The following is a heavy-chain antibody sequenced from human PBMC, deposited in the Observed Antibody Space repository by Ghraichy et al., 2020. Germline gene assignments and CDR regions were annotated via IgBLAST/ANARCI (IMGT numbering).Heavy chain of an antibody. CDR2: INHSGST. V-gene: IGHV4-34*01. CDR1: GGSFSGYY. CDR3: ARGSLSSGIDY. D-gene: IGHD3-22*01. J-gene: IGHJ4*02. Sequence: SETLSLTCAVYGGSFSGYYWSWIRQPPGKGLEWIGEINHSGSTNYNPSLKSRVTISVDTSKNQFSLKLSSVTAADTAVYYCARGSLSSGIDYWGQGTLVTVSS.